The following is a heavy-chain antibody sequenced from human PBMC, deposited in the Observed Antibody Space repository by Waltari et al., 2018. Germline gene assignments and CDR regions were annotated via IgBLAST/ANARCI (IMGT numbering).Heavy chain of an antibody. Sequence: QVQLQESGPGLVKPSQTLSLTCTVSGGSISSGGYYWSWIRQHPGKGLEWIGYIYYSGSTYYNPSLKSRVTISVDTSKNQFSLKLSSVTAADTAVYYCARDSLGIAAAGSLRYYYYGMDVWGQGTTVTVSS. CDR2: IYYSGST. V-gene: IGHV4-31*03. D-gene: IGHD6-13*01. CDR1: GGSISSGGYY. J-gene: IGHJ6*02. CDR3: ARDSLGIAAAGSLRYYYYGMDV.